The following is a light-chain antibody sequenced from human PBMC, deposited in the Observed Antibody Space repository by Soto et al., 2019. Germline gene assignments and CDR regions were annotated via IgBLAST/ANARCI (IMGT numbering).Light chain of an antibody. V-gene: IGKV1-39*01. CDR3: QQSYNTPHS. CDR1: QTISNF. Sequence: DIQMTHSPSSLSASVGDRVTITCPASQTISNFLNWYQQKPGKAPKLLIYGISSLYDGVPSRFSDSGSCTDFTLTISSLQPEDFATDSSQQSYNTPHSFGQGTK. J-gene: IGKJ2*01. CDR2: GIS.